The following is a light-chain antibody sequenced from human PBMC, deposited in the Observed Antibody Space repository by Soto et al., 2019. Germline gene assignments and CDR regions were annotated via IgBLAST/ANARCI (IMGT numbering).Light chain of an antibody. V-gene: IGLV1-47*01. J-gene: IGLJ1*01. CDR2: KNY. CDR1: SSNIGSNY. Sequence: QSVLTQPPSASGTPGQRVTISCSGSSSNIGSNYVYWYQQLPGTAPKLLIYKNYQRPSGVPDRFSGSKSGTSAFLAISGLRSEDGADYYCAAWDDSLSGYVFGTGTKVTVL. CDR3: AAWDDSLSGYV.